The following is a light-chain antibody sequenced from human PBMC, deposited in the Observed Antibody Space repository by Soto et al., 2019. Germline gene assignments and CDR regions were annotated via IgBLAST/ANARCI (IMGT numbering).Light chain of an antibody. CDR2: KAS. Sequence: DIQVTHSPSTVSVSIRDRVAITCRASQTISSWLAWYQQKPGKAPKLLIYKASTLKSGVPSRFSGSGSGTEFTLTISSLQPDDFATYYCQHYNSYSEAFGQGTKVDNK. J-gene: IGKJ1*01. V-gene: IGKV1-5*03. CDR3: QHYNSYSEA. CDR1: QTISSW.